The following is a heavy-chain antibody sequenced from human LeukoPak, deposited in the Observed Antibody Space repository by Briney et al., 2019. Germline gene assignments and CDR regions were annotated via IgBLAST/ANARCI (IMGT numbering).Heavy chain of an antibody. D-gene: IGHD1-26*01. CDR2: ISGSGGST. CDR3: TKGERRFDY. V-gene: IGHV3-23*01. J-gene: IGHJ4*02. CDR1: GFTFNNYA. Sequence: GGSLRLSCAASGFTFNNYAMSSVRQAPGKGLEWVPAISGSGGSTYYADSVKGRFTISRDNSKNTLYLQMNSLRAEDTAVYYCTKGERRFDYWGQGTLVTVSP.